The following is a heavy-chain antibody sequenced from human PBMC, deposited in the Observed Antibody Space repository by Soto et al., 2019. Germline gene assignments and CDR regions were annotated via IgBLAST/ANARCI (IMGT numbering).Heavy chain of an antibody. J-gene: IGHJ4*02. D-gene: IGHD3-16*01. CDR3: ARGLNYVVY. V-gene: IGHV4-34*01. CDR1: GGSFSGYY. CDR2: NNQSVST. Sequence: QVHLQQWGAGLLKPSETLSLTCAVYGGSFSGYYWSWLRQPPGKGLEWIGDNNQSVSTNYNPSLKSRVTISIDTAKNLFSLKVSSVTAADTAVYYCARGLNYVVYWGQGTLVTVSS.